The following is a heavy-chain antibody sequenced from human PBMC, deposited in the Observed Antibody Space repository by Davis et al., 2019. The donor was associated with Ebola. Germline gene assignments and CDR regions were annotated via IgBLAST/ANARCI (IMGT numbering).Heavy chain of an antibody. CDR1: GFTFSSNW. CDR3: ARGGLLLWLVY. J-gene: IGHJ4*02. D-gene: IGHD2-15*01. V-gene: IGHV3-74*01. CDR2: INSDGSST. Sequence: HTGGSLRLSCAASGFTFSSNWMHWVRQAPGKGLVWVSRINSDGSSTSYADSVKGRFTISRDNAKNTLYLQMNSLRAEDTAVYYCARGGLLLWLVYWGQGTLVTVSS.